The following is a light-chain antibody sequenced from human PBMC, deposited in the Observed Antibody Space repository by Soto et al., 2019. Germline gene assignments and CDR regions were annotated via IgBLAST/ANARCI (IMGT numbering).Light chain of an antibody. V-gene: IGKV3-11*01. CDR2: DAS. CDR1: QTVSTY. Sequence: EIVLTQSPVTLSLSPGDRATLSCRASQTVSTYLAWYPQKPDQAPRLLIYDASNNATGIPARFSGSGPRTDFTLSISTVAPEDFAVYDGQQRNNWPPDITFGQGTRVYIK. CDR3: QQRNNWPPDIT. J-gene: IGKJ5*01.